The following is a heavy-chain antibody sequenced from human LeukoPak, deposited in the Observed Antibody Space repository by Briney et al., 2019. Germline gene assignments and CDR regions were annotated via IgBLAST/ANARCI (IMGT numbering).Heavy chain of an antibody. Sequence: GGSLRLSCAASGFTFNSYWMTWVRQAPGKGLEWVANIKQDGSEKLYVDSVKGRFAISRDNAKNSLYLQMNSLRVEDTAVYYCANIRGGWGQGTLVTVSS. D-gene: IGHD3-16*01. J-gene: IGHJ4*02. CDR1: GFTFNSYW. V-gene: IGHV3-7*03. CDR3: ANIRGG. CDR2: IKQDGSEK.